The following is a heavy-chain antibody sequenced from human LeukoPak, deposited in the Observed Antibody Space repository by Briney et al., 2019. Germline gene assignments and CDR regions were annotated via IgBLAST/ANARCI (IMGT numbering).Heavy chain of an antibody. J-gene: IGHJ3*02. D-gene: IGHD3-22*01. V-gene: IGHV3-7*01. CDR1: GFTFISYW. CDR2: IKQDGSEK. CDR3: ARDDTHYGSSGSFYDAFDI. Sequence: PGGSLRLSCAASGFTFISYWMTWVRQAPGKGLEWVANIKQDGSEKYYVDSVKGRFTISRDNAKNSLYLQMNSLRAEDTAVYYCARDDTHYGSSGSFYDAFDIWGQGTMVTVSS.